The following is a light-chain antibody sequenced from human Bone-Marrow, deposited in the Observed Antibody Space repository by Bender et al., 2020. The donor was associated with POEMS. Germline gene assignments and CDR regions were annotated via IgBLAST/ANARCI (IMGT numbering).Light chain of an antibody. J-gene: IGLJ2*01. CDR3: NSYTSDSITGL. CDR1: SSDVGGYNF. V-gene: IGLV2-14*03. CDR2: DIS. Sequence: QSALTQPASVSGSPGQSITISCTGTSSDVGGYNFVSWYQQYPGKAPKLMIYDISNRRSGVSTRFSGSKSGNTASLTISGLQAEDEAVYYCNSYTSDSITGLFGGGTKLTVL.